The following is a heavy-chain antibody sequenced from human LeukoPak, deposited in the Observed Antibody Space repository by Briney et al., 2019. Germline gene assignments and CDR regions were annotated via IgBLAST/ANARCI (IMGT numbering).Heavy chain of an antibody. J-gene: IGHJ4*02. CDR1: GFTFSSYW. V-gene: IGHV4-4*02. D-gene: IGHD1-26*01. CDR3: ARGKTSGSYYNYFDY. CDR2: IYHSGST. Sequence: GSLRLSCAASGFTFSSYWMNWVRQAPGKGLEWIGEIYHSGSTNYNPSLKSRVTISVDKSKNQFSLKLSSVTAADTAVYYCARGKTSGSYYNYFDYWGQGTLVTVSS.